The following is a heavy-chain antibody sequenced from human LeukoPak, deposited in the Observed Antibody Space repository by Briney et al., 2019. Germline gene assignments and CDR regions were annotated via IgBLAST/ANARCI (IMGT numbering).Heavy chain of an antibody. V-gene: IGHV1-69*04. CDR1: GGTFSSYA. CDR2: IIPILGIA. CDR3: ARDSLKGVVVPAAMYY. Sequence: SVKVSCKASGGTFSSYAISWVRQAPGQGLEWMGRIIPILGIANYAQKFQGRVTITADKSTSTAYMELSSLRSEDTVVYYCARDSLKGVVVPAAMYYWGQGTLVTVSS. J-gene: IGHJ4*02. D-gene: IGHD2-2*01.